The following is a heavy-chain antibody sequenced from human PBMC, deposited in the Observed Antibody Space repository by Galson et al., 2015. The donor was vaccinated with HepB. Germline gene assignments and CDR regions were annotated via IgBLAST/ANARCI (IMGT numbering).Heavy chain of an antibody. CDR2: IRSKANSYAT. CDR1: GFTFSGSA. V-gene: IGHV3-73*01. Sequence: SLRLSCAASGFTFSGSAMHWVRQASGKGLEWVGRIRSKANSYATAYAASVKGRFTISRDDSKNTAYLQMNSLKTEDTAVYYCTRLPDQYGSGTNDYWGQGTLVTVSS. CDR3: TRLPDQYGSGTNDY. D-gene: IGHD3-10*01. J-gene: IGHJ4*02.